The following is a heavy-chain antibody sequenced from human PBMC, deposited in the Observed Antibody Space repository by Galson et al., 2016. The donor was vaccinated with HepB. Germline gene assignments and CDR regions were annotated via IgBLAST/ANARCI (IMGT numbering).Heavy chain of an antibody. CDR3: AKAPTGAQKWYFEL. J-gene: IGHJ2*01. V-gene: IGHV3-23*01. CDR1: GFTFSSYA. Sequence: SLRLSCAASGFTFSSYAMSWVRQAPGKGLEWVSAISGSGGSTNYADSVKGRFTISRDNSKNKLYLQMNSLRAEDTAVYYCAKAPTGAQKWYFELWGRGTLVTVSS. CDR2: ISGSGGST. D-gene: IGHD7-27*01.